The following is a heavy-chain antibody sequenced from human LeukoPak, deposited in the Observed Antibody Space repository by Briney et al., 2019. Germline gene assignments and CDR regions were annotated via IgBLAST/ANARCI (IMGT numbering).Heavy chain of an antibody. V-gene: IGHV3-23*01. J-gene: IGHJ4*02. Sequence: PGGSLRLSCAGSGFTFSSYAMSCVRQAPGKGLEWVSAISGSGGSTYYADSVKGRFTISRDNSKNTLYLQMNSLRAEDTAVYYCAKDIYDSSGFDYWGQGTLVTVSS. CDR2: ISGSGGST. D-gene: IGHD3-22*01. CDR1: GFTFSSYA. CDR3: AKDIYDSSGFDY.